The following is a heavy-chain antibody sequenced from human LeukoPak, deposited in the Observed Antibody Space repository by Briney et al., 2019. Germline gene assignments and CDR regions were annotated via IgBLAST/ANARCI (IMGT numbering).Heavy chain of an antibody. D-gene: IGHD3-3*01. CDR1: GLTYSAYW. CDR3: ARDGSGSIDLDH. J-gene: IGHJ4*02. CDR2: VDNDGRGT. Sequence: PGGSLRLSCSASGLTYSAYWMHWVRQAPGKGLVWVSYVDNDGRGTAYVDSVKGRFTISRDNAKNTVYLQMNSLRVDDTAVYYCARDGSGSIDLDHWGQGTLVTVSS. V-gene: IGHV3-74*01.